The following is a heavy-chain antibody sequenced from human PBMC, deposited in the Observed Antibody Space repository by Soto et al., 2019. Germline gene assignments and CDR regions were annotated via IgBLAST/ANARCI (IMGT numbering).Heavy chain of an antibody. J-gene: IGHJ6*02. CDR3: ERGVVTDV. CDR1: GGSINRSSYY. D-gene: IGHD4-4*01. V-gene: IGHV4-39*01. CDR2: MYYSGRT. Sequence: SETLSLTCSVSGGSINRSSYYWGWIRQPPGKGLEWVGNMYYSGRTFYNPSLKSRVTISVDTSKNQFSLKLRSVTAEDMGVYYCERGVVTDVWGQGTTVTVSS.